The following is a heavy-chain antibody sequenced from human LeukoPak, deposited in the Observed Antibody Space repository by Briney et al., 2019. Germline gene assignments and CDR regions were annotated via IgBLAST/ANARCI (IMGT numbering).Heavy chain of an antibody. CDR1: GVTIISYN. D-gene: IGHD1-26*01. CDR2: ISCTSSTI. V-gene: IGHV3-48*02. CDR3: SDLLYSGSDSFDY. Sequence: RGGALILSCAASGVTIISYNLNGVGQAPAKGLVGGSYISCTSSTINYADSVMGRFTISRDNTTNSLSQLKNSLIEAATAAYYCSDLLYSGSDSFDYWGQGTLVTVSS. J-gene: IGHJ4*02.